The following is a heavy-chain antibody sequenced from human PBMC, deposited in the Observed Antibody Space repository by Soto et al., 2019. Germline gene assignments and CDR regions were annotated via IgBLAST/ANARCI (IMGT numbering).Heavy chain of an antibody. D-gene: IGHD4-17*01. CDR1: GGSISSGGYY. CDR2: IYYSGST. J-gene: IGHJ6*02. V-gene: IGHV4-31*03. Sequence: QVQLQESGPGLVKPSQTLSLTCTVSGGSISSGGYYWSWIRQHPGKGLERIGYIYYSGSTYYNPYLKSRVTISVDTSKNQISLKLSSVTAADTAVYYCARDLRYGDYESYGMDVWGQGTTVTVSS. CDR3: ARDLRYGDYESYGMDV.